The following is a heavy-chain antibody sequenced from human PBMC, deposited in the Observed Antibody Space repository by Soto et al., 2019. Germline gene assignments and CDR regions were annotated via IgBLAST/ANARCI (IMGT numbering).Heavy chain of an antibody. Sequence: QVQLVESGGGVVQPGRSLRLSCAASEFTFSSYAMHWVRQAPGKGQEWVAVISYDGSNKYYADSVKGRFTISRDNSKNTLYLQMNSLRAEDTAVYYCARDSNYYDSSGYWAGDAFDIWGQGTMVTVSS. D-gene: IGHD3-22*01. CDR3: ARDSNYYDSSGYWAGDAFDI. J-gene: IGHJ3*02. CDR2: ISYDGSNK. V-gene: IGHV3-30-3*01. CDR1: EFTFSSYA.